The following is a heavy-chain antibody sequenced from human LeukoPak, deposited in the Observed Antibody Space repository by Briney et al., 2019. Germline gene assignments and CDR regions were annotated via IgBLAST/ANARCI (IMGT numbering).Heavy chain of an antibody. Sequence: SETLSLTCTISGVSSSSSYWSWIRQPPGKGLEWIGYIFYTGDSNHNPSLKSRVSISLDTSKDQISLKLSSVTAADTAVYYCARHGRDYDSSGYSPLDYWGQGTLVTVSS. CDR3: ARHGRDYDSSGYSPLDY. V-gene: IGHV4-59*08. D-gene: IGHD3-22*01. CDR2: IFYTGDS. J-gene: IGHJ4*02. CDR1: GVSSSSSY.